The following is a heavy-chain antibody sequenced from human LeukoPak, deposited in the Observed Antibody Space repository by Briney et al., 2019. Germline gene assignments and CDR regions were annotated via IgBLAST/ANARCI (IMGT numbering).Heavy chain of an antibody. CDR2: ISSSSSYI. J-gene: IGHJ4*02. CDR3: ARDRGDYYDSSGFDY. V-gene: IGHV3-21*01. D-gene: IGHD3-22*01. Sequence: GGSLRLSCAASGFTFSTYSMNWVRQAPGKGLEWVSSISSSSSYIYYADSVKGRFTISRDNAKNSLYLQMNSLRAEDTAVYYCARDRGDYYDSSGFDYWGQGTLVTVSS. CDR1: GFTFSTYS.